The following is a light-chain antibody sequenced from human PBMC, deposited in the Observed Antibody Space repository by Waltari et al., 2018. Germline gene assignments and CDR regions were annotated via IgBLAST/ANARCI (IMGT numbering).Light chain of an antibody. CDR2: EVT. CDR1: SSDVGGYNY. J-gene: IGLJ2*01. Sequence: QSALTQPPSASGSPGQSVTISCTGTSSDVGGYNYVSWYQQQPGKAPKLMISEVTKRPEGVPDRFPGSKPGNTASLTGSGLQAEDEADYYCSSYAGSNNLVFGGGTKLTVL. V-gene: IGLV2-8*01. CDR3: SSYAGSNNLV.